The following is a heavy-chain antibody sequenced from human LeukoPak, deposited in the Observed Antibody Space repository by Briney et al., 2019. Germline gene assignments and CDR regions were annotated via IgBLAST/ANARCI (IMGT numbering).Heavy chain of an antibody. CDR1: GGSISSGSYY. CDR2: IYTSGST. CDR3: ARGSYSLDFDY. J-gene: IGHJ4*02. Sequence: SETLSLTCTVSGGSISSGSYYWSWIRQPAGKGLEWIGRIYTSGSTNYNPSLKSRVTISVDTSKNQFSLKLSSVTAADTAVYYCARGSYSLDFDYWGQGTLVTVSS. V-gene: IGHV4-61*02. D-gene: IGHD6-13*01.